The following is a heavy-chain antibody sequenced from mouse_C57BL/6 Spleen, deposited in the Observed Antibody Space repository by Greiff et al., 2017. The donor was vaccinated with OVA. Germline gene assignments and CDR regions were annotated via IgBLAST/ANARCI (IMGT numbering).Heavy chain of an antibody. J-gene: IGHJ2*01. CDR2: INPYNGGT. Sequence: EVQLQESGPVLVKPGASVKMSCKASGYTFTDYYMNWVKQSHGKSLEWIGVINPYNGGTSYNQKFKGKATLTVDKSSSTAYMELNSLTSEDSAVYYCARSDYDGYFDYWGQGTTLTVSS. CDR1: GYTFTDYY. V-gene: IGHV1-19*01. D-gene: IGHD2-3*01. CDR3: ARSDYDGYFDY.